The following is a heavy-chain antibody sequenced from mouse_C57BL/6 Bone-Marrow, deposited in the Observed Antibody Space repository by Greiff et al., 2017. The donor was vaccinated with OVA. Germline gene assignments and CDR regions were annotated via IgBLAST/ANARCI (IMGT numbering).Heavy chain of an antibody. CDR2: IWRGGST. CDR3: ARPRRVSYAMDY. Sequence: VQLQQSGPGLVQPSQSLSITCTVSGFSLTSYGVHWVRQSPGKGLEWLGVIWRGGSTDSNAAFMSRLSITKDNSKSQVFFKMNSLQADDTAIYYWARPRRVSYAMDYWGQGTSVTVSS. CDR1: GFSLTSYG. J-gene: IGHJ4*01. V-gene: IGHV2-5*01.